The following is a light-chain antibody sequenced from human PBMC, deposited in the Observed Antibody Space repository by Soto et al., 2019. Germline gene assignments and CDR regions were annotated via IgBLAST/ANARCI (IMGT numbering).Light chain of an antibody. V-gene: IGKV3-11*01. CDR2: GAS. CDR3: QQRSNWLFT. J-gene: IGKJ5*01. Sequence: EIVLTQSPGTLSLSPGERATLSCRASQSVDSYLVWYQQKPGQAPRLLIFGASNRATGIPARFSGSGSGTEFTLTISSLEPEDFAVYYCQQRSNWLFTFGQGTRLEIK. CDR1: QSVDSY.